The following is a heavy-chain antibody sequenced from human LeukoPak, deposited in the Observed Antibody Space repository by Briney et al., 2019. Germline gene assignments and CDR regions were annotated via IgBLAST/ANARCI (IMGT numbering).Heavy chain of an antibody. D-gene: IGHD3-3*01. CDR3: ARVLKGFWSGYCFDY. J-gene: IGHJ4*02. CDR2: IYTSGST. CDR1: GGSISIYY. V-gene: IGHV4-4*07. Sequence: SETLSLTCTFSGGSISIYYWSWIRHPAAKGLEGMGRIYTSGSTNYNPSLTSQVTMSVDTYKNQFSLKLSSVTAADSAVYYCARVLKGFWSGYCFDYWGQGSLVTVSS.